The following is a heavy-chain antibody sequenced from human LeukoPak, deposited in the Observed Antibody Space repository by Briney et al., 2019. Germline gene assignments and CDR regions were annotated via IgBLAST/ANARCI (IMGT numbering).Heavy chain of an antibody. Sequence: PGGSLRLSCAASGFTFSSYSMNWVRQAPGKGLVWVSRISSDGSDTNYADSVKGRFTISRDNAKNTLYLPMNSLRAEDTAVYYCARGSYSLGGFDYWGQGTLVTVSS. D-gene: IGHD6-13*01. V-gene: IGHV3-74*01. CDR3: ARGSYSLGGFDY. CDR2: ISSDGSDT. CDR1: GFTFSSYS. J-gene: IGHJ4*02.